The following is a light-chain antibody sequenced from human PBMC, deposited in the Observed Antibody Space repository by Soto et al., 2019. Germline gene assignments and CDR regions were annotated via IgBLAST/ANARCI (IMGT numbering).Light chain of an antibody. J-gene: IGKJ3*01. CDR1: QSVSSN. V-gene: IGKV3-15*01. CDR3: QQYNNWPFT. CDR2: GAS. Sequence: EIVMTQSPGTLSLSPGERATLSCRASQSVSSNLAWYQQKPGQAPRLLIYGASTRATGIPARFSGSGSGTEFTLTISSLQSEDFAVYHCQQYNNWPFTFGPGTKVDIK.